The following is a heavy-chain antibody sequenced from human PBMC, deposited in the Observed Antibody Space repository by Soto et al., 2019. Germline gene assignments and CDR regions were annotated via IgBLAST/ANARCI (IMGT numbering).Heavy chain of an antibody. D-gene: IGHD2-15*01. CDR3: AKEILPDY. CDR1: GLTFSSFA. Sequence: EVQLLESGGGLEQPGGSLRLSCAASGLTFSSFAMSWLRQSPGKGLDWVAGLSATGGSIYYADAVKGRFTISRDNSKNTLYLQMNSLRVEDTAVYYCAKEILPDYCGQGTLVTVSS. CDR2: LSATGGSI. V-gene: IGHV3-23*01. J-gene: IGHJ4*02.